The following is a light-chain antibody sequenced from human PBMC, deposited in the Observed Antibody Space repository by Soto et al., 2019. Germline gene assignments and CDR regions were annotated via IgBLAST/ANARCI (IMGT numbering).Light chain of an antibody. CDR1: QSVSSSY. Sequence: EIVLTQSPGTLSLSPGERATLSCRASQSVSSSYLAWYQQKPGQAPRLLIYGASSRATGIPDRFSGSGSGTDFTLTISRLEPEDLAVYYCQQDGSSLYTFGQGTKLEIK. CDR2: GAS. J-gene: IGKJ2*01. CDR3: QQDGSSLYT. V-gene: IGKV3-20*01.